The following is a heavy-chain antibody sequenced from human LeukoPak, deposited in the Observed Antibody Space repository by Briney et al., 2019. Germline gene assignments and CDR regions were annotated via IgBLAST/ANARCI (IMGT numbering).Heavy chain of an antibody. J-gene: IGHJ4*02. V-gene: IGHV1-8*01. CDR2: MNPNSGNT. CDR3: ARVPDYYDSSGYYSDY. Sequence: AASVTVSCKASGYTFTSYDINWVRQATGQGLEWMGWMNPNSGNTGYAQKFQGRVTMTRNTSISTAYMELSSLRSEDTAVYYCARVPDYYDSSGYYSDYWGQGTLVTVSS. CDR1: GYTFTSYD. D-gene: IGHD3-22*01.